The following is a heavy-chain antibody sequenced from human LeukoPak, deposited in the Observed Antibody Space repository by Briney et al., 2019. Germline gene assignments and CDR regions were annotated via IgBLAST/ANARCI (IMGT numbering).Heavy chain of an antibody. J-gene: IGHJ2*01. CDR1: GFTFSSYG. CDR3: ARSETGYWYFAL. D-gene: IGHD7-27*01. Sequence: SGGSLRLSCAASGFTFSSYGMHWVRQAPGKGLDWVAVIWYDGSNKYYADSVKGRFTISRDNSKNTMYLEMNSLRAEDTAVYYCARSETGYWYFALWGRGTLVTVSS. CDR2: IWYDGSNK. V-gene: IGHV3-33*08.